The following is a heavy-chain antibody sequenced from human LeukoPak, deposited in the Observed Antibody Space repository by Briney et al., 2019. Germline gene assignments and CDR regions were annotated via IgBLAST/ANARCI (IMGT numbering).Heavy chain of an antibody. Sequence: GGSLRLSCAASGFTFSSYGMHWVRQAPGKGLEWVALISYDGGNKYYADSVKGRFTISRDNSKNTLYLQMNSLRAEDTAVYYCARGMSSGRYAVDIWGQGTMVTVSS. CDR2: ISYDGGNK. D-gene: IGHD6-19*01. V-gene: IGHV3-30*03. CDR3: ARGMSSGRYAVDI. CDR1: GFTFSSYG. J-gene: IGHJ3*02.